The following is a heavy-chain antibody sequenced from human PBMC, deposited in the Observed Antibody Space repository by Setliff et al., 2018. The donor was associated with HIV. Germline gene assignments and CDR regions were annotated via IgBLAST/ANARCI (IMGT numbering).Heavy chain of an antibody. CDR1: GGSISSSSYY. J-gene: IGHJ4*02. V-gene: IGHV4-39*01. Sequence: SETLSLTCTVSGGSISSSSYYWGWIRQPPGKGLEWIGSIYYSGSTYYNPSLKTRVTISVDTSKNQFSLKLSSVTAADTAVYYCASLTTDRFLEWLFVYWGRGTLVTVSS. D-gene: IGHD3-3*01. CDR3: ASLTTDRFLEWLFVY. CDR2: IYYSGST.